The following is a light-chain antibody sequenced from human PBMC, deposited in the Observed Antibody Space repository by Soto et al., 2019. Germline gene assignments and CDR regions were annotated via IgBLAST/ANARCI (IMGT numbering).Light chain of an antibody. CDR2: DVS. V-gene: IGLV2-11*01. CDR3: CSYAGSYTYV. J-gene: IGLJ1*01. Sequence: QSALTQPRSVSGSPGQSVTISCTGTSSDVGGYNYVSWYQQHPGKAPKVKIYDVSKRPSGVPDRFSGSKSGNTASLTISGLKAEDEADYYCCSYAGSYTYVFGTGTKLTVL. CDR1: SSDVGGYNY.